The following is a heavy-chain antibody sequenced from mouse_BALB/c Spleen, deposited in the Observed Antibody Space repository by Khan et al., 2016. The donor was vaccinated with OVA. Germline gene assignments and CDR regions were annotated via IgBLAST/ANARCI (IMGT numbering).Heavy chain of an antibody. CDR3: ARDYWFTY. V-gene: IGHV5-6-5*01. CDR2: ISSGGNT. CDR1: GFTFSNYA. J-gene: IGHJ3*01. Sequence: EVELVESGGGLVKPGGSLKFSCAASGFTFSNYAMSWVRQTPEKRLEWVASISSGGNTYYPDSVKGRFTISRDNARNILYLQMSSLRSEDTAMYYCARDYWFTYWGQRTLVTVSA.